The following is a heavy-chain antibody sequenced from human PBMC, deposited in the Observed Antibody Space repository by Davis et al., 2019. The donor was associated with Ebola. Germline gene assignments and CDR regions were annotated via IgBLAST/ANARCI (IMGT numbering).Heavy chain of an antibody. Sequence: PGGSLRLSCAASGFTFSDYSMSWIRQAPGKGLEWVSYISTSGSTMYYADSVKGRFTISRDNAKNSLYLQMNSLRADDTAVYYCAKDRPNYYGTDGHYYRSGGDSWGQGTLVTVSS. V-gene: IGHV3-11*01. J-gene: IGHJ4*02. CDR3: AKDRPNYYGTDGHYYRSGGDS. CDR1: GFTFSDYS. D-gene: IGHD5-24*01. CDR2: ISTSGSTM.